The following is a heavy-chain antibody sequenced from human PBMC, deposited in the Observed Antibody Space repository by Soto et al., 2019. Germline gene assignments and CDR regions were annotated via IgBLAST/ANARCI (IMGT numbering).Heavy chain of an antibody. CDR3: ARDSDFWSGYRDDAFDI. CDR1: GGSFSGYY. Sequence: QVQLQQWGAGLLKPSETLSLTCAVYGGSFSGYYWSWIRQPPGKGLEWIGEINHSGSTNYNPSLKSRVTISVDTSKNQFSLKLSSVTAADTAVYYCARDSDFWSGYRDDAFDIWGQGTMVTVSS. J-gene: IGHJ3*02. D-gene: IGHD3-3*01. V-gene: IGHV4-34*01. CDR2: INHSGST.